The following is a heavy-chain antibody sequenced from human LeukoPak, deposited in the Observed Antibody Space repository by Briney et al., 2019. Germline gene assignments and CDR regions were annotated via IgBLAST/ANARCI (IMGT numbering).Heavy chain of an antibody. CDR2: ISYDGRTK. D-gene: IGHD3-10*01. CDR3: ASGYYIVF. V-gene: IGHV3-30*01. J-gene: IGHJ4*02. CDR1: GFTFSSYA. Sequence: GRSLRLSCAASGFTFSSYAMHWVRQAPGKGLEWVAVISYDGRTKYYADSARGRFTISRDNSKNTLYLQMNSLRADDSAVYFCASGYYIVFWGQGTLVTVSS.